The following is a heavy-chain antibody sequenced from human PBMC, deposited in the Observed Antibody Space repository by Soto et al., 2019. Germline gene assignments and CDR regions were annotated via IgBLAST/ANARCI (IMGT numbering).Heavy chain of an antibody. CDR3: ASSYCEGYREFDY. CDR1: GDTFTFYS. J-gene: IGHJ4*02. V-gene: IGHV1-69*02. D-gene: IGHD2-21*01. Sequence: QVQLVQSGAEVKRPGSSVKVSCKASGDTFTFYSINWVRQAPGLGLEWMGRINPILSMSNYAQRFQDRVMMAAEKSTSTAFMDISSLSSEDTAIYYCASSYCEGYREFDYWGQGYLVTVS. CDR2: INPILSMS.